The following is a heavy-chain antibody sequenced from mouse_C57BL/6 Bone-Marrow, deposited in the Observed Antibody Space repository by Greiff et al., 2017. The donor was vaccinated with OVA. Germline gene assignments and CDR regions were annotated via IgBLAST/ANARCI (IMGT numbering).Heavy chain of an antibody. V-gene: IGHV1-50*01. J-gene: IGHJ4*01. D-gene: IGHD2-1*01. CDR1: GYTFTSYW. Sequence: QVQLQQPGAELVKPGASVKLSCKASGYTFTSYWMRWVKQRPGQGLEWIGEIDPSASYTNYNQKFKGKATLTVDTSSSTAYMQLSSLTSEDSAVYYCARREGNYGNYAMDYWGQGTSVTVSS. CDR3: ARREGNYGNYAMDY. CDR2: IDPSASYT.